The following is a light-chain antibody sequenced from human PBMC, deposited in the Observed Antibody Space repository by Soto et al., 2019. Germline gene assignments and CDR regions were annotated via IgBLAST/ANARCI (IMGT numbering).Light chain of an antibody. V-gene: IGKV3-15*01. J-gene: IGKJ4*01. Sequence: EIVMTQSPATLSVSPGERATLSCRASQSVNSNLAWYRQKPGQAPTLLISDASPGATGVAAGFSGSGSGTEFTLTIISLQSEDSGIYYCQQYNFWPPLTFGGGTKVEIK. CDR2: DAS. CDR3: QQYNFWPPLT. CDR1: QSVNSN.